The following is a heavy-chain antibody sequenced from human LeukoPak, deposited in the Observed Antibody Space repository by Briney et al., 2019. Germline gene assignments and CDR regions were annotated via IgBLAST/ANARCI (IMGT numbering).Heavy chain of an antibody. D-gene: IGHD4-23*01. CDR2: IIPIFGTA. V-gene: IGHV1-69*05. CDR3: ARGYGGNSGDAFDI. J-gene: IGHJ3*02. CDR1: GGTFSSYA. Sequence: GASVKVSCKASGGTFSSYAISWVRQAPGQGLEWMGGIIPIFGTANYAQKFQGRVTITTDESTSTAYMELSSLRSEDTAVYYCARGYGGNSGDAFDIWGQGTMVTVSS.